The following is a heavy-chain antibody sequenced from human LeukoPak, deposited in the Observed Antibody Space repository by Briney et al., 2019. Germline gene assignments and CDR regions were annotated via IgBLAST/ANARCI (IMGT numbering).Heavy chain of an antibody. Sequence: PGRSLRLSCAASGFTFDDYAMHWVRQAPGKGLEWVSGISWNSGSIGYADSVKGRFTISRDNAKNSQYLQMNSLRAEDTALYYCAKSRIGSYGVWDYWGQGTLVTVSS. CDR2: ISWNSGSI. D-gene: IGHD1-26*01. J-gene: IGHJ4*02. V-gene: IGHV3-9*01. CDR3: AKSRIGSYGVWDY. CDR1: GFTFDDYA.